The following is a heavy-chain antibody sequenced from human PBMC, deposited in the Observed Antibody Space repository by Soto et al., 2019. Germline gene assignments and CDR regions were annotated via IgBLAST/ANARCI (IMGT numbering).Heavy chain of an antibody. CDR2: VFYSRST. J-gene: IGHJ4*02. CDR1: GAAIDSHN. D-gene: IGHD3-10*01. CDR3: ARSFMVPVDYFDS. V-gene: IGHV4-59*07. Sequence: SATLSGTCTVSGAAIDSHNRSCIRQHPGKGLEWVGNVFYSRSTNYNPSLKSRVTISINTSTKQFSLKLSSVSAADTAVYYCARSFMVPVDYFDSWGQGTLVTVS.